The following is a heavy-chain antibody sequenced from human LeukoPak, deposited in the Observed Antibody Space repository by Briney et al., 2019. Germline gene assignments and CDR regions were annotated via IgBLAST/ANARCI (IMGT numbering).Heavy chain of an antibody. J-gene: IGHJ4*02. V-gene: IGHV3-53*01. Sequence: GGSLRLSCAGSGFSVTANNMSWLRQAPGKGLEWVSVIYSGGTTYYSDSVKGRFTISRDHSKNTLYIQMDSLRAEDTAFYYCVRGLYYFDYWGQGTLVTVSS. CDR3: VRGLYYFDY. D-gene: IGHD2-8*01. CDR2: IYSGGTT. CDR1: GFSVTANN.